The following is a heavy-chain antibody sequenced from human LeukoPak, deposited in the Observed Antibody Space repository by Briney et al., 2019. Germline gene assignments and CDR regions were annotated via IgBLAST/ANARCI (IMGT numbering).Heavy chain of an antibody. CDR2: ISGSGGST. J-gene: IGHJ4*02. V-gene: IGHV3-23*01. CDR1: GFTFSSYA. Sequence: GGSLRLSWAASGFTFSSYAMSWVRQAPGKGLEWVSAISGSGGSTYYAASVKGRFTISRDNSKNTLYLQMNSLRAEDTAVYYCAKDRRSGGDTFYYWGQGTLVTVSS. CDR3: AKDRRSGGDTFYY. D-gene: IGHD3-3*01.